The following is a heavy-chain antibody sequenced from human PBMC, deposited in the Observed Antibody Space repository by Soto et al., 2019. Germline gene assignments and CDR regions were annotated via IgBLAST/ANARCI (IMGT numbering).Heavy chain of an antibody. Sequence: QPPGKGLEWIGYIYYSGSTNYNPSLKSRVTISVDTSKNQFSLKLSAVTAADTAVYYCXXXXXXXXXFDPWGQGTLVTVSS. CDR3: XXXXXXXXXFDP. CDR2: IYYSGST. V-gene: IGHV4-59*01. J-gene: IGHJ5*02.